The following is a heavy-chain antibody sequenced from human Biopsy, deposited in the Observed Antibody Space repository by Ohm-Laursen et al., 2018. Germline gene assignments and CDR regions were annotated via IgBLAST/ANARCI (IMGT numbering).Heavy chain of an antibody. J-gene: IGHJ5*02. Sequence: SETLSLTCTLSGASVRSHFLTWIRQPPGKGLQWIGSISNSGTTKSSPSLKSRVNISLHTSKNQFSLKLNSVTAADTAVYYCARGDYFDSNGYFWFDPWGQGTLVTVSS. CDR1: GASVRSHF. CDR2: ISNSGTT. V-gene: IGHV4-59*02. CDR3: ARGDYFDSNGYFWFDP. D-gene: IGHD3-22*01.